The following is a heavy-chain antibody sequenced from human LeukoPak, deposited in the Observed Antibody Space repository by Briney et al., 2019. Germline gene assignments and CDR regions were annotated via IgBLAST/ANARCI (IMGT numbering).Heavy chain of an antibody. J-gene: IGHJ4*02. CDR2: IYTSGST. CDR3: ARDDGFWGYYFDY. D-gene: IGHD3-16*01. V-gene: IGHV4-61*02. CDR1: GGSISSSSYY. Sequence: SETLSLTCTVSGGSISSSSYYWSWIRQPAGKGLEWIGRIYTSGSTNYNPSLKSRVTMSVDTSKNQFSLKLSSVTAADTAVYYCARDDGFWGYYFDYWGQGTLVTVSS.